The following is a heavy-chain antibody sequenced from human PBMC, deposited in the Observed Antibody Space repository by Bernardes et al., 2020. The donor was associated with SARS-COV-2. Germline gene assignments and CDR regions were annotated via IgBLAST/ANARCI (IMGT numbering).Heavy chain of an antibody. CDR1: GFTFNNYA. J-gene: IGHJ2*01. Sequence: GGSLRLSCVVSGFTFNNYAMNWVRQAPGKRLEWVSGISGSGGSTYNADSVKGRFTISRDNSKNMLYLQMNSLTAEDTAVYYCAKSRARSLAVDGTDLWYFDLWGRGTLVTVSS. CDR2: ISGSGGST. V-gene: IGHV3-23*01. D-gene: IGHD6-19*01. CDR3: AKSRARSLAVDGTDLWYFDL.